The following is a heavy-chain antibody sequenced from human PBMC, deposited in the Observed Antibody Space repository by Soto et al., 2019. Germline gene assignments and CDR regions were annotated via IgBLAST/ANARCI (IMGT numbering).Heavy chain of an antibody. D-gene: IGHD3-10*01. CDR3: ARGVYLSLVRTGWFDP. CDR2: GYYSGST. J-gene: IGHJ5*02. CDR1: GTSMSGHC. V-gene: IGHV4-59*11. Sequence: QVQLQESGPGLVKASETLSLTCTVSGTSMSGHCWSWMRQPPGKGLEWIAYGYYSGSTLYNPSLKSRVKISLATYKTQFSLKLNSVTSADPAMYYCARGVYLSLVRTGWFDPWGQGTLVTVSS.